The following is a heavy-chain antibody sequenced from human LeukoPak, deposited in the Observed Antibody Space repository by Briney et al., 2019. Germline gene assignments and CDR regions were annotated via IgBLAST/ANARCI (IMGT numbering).Heavy chain of an antibody. CDR2: INPNSGGT. J-gene: IGHJ3*02. CDR3: AREYCSSTSCYSAFDI. CDR1: GYTFTGYY. D-gene: IGHD2-2*01. V-gene: IGHV1-2*02. Sequence: ASVKVSCKASGYTFTGYYMHWVRQAPGQGLEWMGWINPNSGGTNYAQKFQGRVTMTRDTSISTAYMEPSRLRSDDTAVYYCAREYCSSTSCYSAFDIWGQGTMVTVSS.